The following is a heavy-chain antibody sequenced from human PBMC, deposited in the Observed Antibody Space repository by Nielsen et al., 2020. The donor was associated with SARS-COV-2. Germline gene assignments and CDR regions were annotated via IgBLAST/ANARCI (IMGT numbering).Heavy chain of an antibody. D-gene: IGHD2-15*01. CDR3: ARDTKDVYCSGGSCYSEGFDY. J-gene: IGHJ4*02. Sequence: SVKVSCKASGGTFSSYAISWVRQAPGQGLEWMGGIIPIFGTANYAQKFQGRVTMTRNTSISTAYMELSSLRSEDTAVYYCARDTKDVYCSGGSCYSEGFDYWGQGTLVTVSS. CDR2: IIPIFGTA. CDR1: GGTFSSYA. V-gene: IGHV1-69*05.